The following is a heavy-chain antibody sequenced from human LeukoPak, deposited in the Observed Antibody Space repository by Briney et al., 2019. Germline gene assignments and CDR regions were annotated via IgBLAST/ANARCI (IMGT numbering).Heavy chain of an antibody. J-gene: IGHJ5*02. CDR3: ARGVRSSSEWFDP. V-gene: IGHV4-39*01. D-gene: IGHD6-6*01. CDR1: GGSISSSSYY. CDR2: IYYSGST. Sequence: SETLSLTCTVSGGSISSSSYYWGWIRQPPGKGLEWIGSIYYSGSTYYNPSLKSRVTISVDTSKNQFSLKLSSVTAADTAVYYCARGVRSSSEWFDPWGQGTLVTVSS.